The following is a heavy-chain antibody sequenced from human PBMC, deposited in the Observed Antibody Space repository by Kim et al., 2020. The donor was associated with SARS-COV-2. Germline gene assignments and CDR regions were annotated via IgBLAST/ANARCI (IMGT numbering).Heavy chain of an antibody. D-gene: IGHD3-16*01. Sequence: GGSLRLSCAASGFTFSSYSMNWVRQAPGKGLEWVSSISSSSSYIYYADSVKGRFTISRDNAKNSLYLQMNSLRAEDTAVYYCARVGLFDGGKDSASDYWGQGTLVTVSS. CDR2: ISSSSSYI. V-gene: IGHV3-21*01. CDR1: GFTFSSYS. J-gene: IGHJ4*02. CDR3: ARVGLFDGGKDSASDY.